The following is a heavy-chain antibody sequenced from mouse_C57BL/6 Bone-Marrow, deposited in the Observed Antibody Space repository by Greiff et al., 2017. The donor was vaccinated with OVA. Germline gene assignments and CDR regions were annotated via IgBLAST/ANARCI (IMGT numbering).Heavy chain of an antibody. CDR2: ISYDGSN. D-gene: IGHD4-1*01. J-gene: IGHJ3*01. CDR3: ARDGTGTFAY. Sequence: DVQLQESGPGLVKPSQSLSLTCSVTGYSITSGYYWNWIRQFPGNKLEWMGYISYDGSNNYNPSLKNRISITRDTSKNQFFLKLNSVTTEDTATYYCARDGTGTFAYWGQGTLVTVSA. V-gene: IGHV3-6*01. CDR1: GYSITSGYY.